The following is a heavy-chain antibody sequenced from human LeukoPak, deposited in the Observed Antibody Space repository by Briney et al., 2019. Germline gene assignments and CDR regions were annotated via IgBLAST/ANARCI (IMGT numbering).Heavy chain of an antibody. CDR2: INPKSGGT. Sequence: LWASVKVSCKASEYTFTGYYAHWVRQAPGQGLEWMGWINPKSGGTNYVQKFQGRITMTRDTSISTAYMELSRLRSEDTAVYYCARTAMVRGVPFDPWGQGTLVTVSS. CDR3: ARTAMVRGVPFDP. D-gene: IGHD3-10*01. V-gene: IGHV1-2*02. J-gene: IGHJ5*02. CDR1: EYTFTGYY.